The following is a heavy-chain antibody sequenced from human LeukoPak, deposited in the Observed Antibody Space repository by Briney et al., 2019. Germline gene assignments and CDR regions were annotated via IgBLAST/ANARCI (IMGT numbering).Heavy chain of an antibody. D-gene: IGHD5-24*01. Sequence: GGSLRLSCAASGFTFSTYAMYWVRQAPGKGLEWVAVISYDESSKYFADSVKGRFTISRDNSKNTLYLQMNSLRAEDTAVYYCARGAGYNYPYYFDYWGQGTLVTVSS. CDR1: GFTFSTYA. V-gene: IGHV3-30*14. CDR3: ARGAGYNYPYYFDY. J-gene: IGHJ4*02. CDR2: ISYDESSK.